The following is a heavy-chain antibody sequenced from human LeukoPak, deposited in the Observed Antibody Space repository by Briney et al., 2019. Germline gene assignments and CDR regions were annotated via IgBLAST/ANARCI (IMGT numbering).Heavy chain of an antibody. CDR1: GYTFTSYY. Sequence: ASVKVSCKASGYTFTSYYMHWVRQAPGQGLEWMGIINPSGGSTSYAQKFQGRVTITADKSTSTAYMELSSLRSEDTAVYYCARADVYCSSTSCYAIDYWGQGTLVTVSS. CDR3: ARADVYCSSTSCYAIDY. CDR2: INPSGGST. V-gene: IGHV1-46*01. J-gene: IGHJ4*02. D-gene: IGHD2-2*01.